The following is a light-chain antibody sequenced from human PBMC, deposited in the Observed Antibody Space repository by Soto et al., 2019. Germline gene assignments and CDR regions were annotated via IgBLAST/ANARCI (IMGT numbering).Light chain of an antibody. CDR1: QSVNSSY. CDR2: GAS. Sequence: EIVLTQSPGTLSLSPGERVTLSCRASQSVNSSYLAWYQHKPGQAPRLLIYGASTRATGIPDRFSGSGSGTDFTLTIARREPGDFAVYYCQQYGNSPQTVGQGTKLDIK. V-gene: IGKV3-20*01. CDR3: QQYGNSPQT. J-gene: IGKJ1*01.